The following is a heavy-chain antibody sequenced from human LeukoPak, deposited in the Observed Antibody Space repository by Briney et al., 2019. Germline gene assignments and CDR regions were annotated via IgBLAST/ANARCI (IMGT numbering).Heavy chain of an antibody. CDR1: GGTFSSYA. CDR2: IIPIFGTA. Sequence: ASVKVSCKASGGTFSSYAISWVRQAPGQGLEWMGGIIPIFGTANYAQKFQGRVTITADESTSTAYMELSSLRSEDTAVYYCATQADYYDSSGYYRDPYYFDYWGQGTLVTVSS. J-gene: IGHJ4*02. D-gene: IGHD3-22*01. CDR3: ATQADYYDSSGYYRDPYYFDY. V-gene: IGHV1-69*13.